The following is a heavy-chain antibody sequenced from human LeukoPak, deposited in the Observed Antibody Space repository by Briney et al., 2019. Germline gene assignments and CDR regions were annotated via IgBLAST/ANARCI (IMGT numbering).Heavy chain of an antibody. J-gene: IGHJ5*02. CDR1: GGSISSSSYY. D-gene: IGHD6-19*01. CDR3: AGAAVAGTGWFDP. Sequence: SETLSLTCTVSGGSISSSSYYWGWIRQPPGKGLEWIAYIYYSGSTNYNPSLKSRVTISVDTSKNQFSLKMSSVTAADTAVYYCAGAAVAGTGWFDPWGQGTLVTVSS. CDR2: IYYSGST. V-gene: IGHV4-61*05.